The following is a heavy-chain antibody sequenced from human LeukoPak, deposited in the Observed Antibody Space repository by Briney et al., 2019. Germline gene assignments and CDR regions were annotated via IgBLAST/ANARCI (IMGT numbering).Heavy chain of an antibody. Sequence: GGSLRLSCAASGFTFSSHAMHWVRQAPGKGLEWVAVISYDGSNKYYADSVKGRFTISRDNSKNTLYLQMNSLRAEDTAVYYCARDSSSYFDYWGQGTLVTVSS. CDR2: ISYDGSNK. V-gene: IGHV3-30*04. J-gene: IGHJ4*02. D-gene: IGHD6-13*01. CDR3: ARDSSSYFDY. CDR1: GFTFSSHA.